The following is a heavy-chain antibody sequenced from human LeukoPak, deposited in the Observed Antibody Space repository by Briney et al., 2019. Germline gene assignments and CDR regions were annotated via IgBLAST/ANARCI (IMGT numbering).Heavy chain of an antibody. CDR2: ISGSIGST. V-gene: IGHV3-23*01. D-gene: IGHD5-12*01. CDR1: GFTFSSYA. Sequence: GGSLRLSCAASGFTFSSYAMSWVRQAPGKGLEWVPAISGSIGSTYYADSVKGRFTISRDNSKNTLYLEMNSLRAEDTALYYCAKDVRSGWLQAFDLWGRGTLVTVSS. CDR3: AKDVRSGWLQAFDL. J-gene: IGHJ2*01.